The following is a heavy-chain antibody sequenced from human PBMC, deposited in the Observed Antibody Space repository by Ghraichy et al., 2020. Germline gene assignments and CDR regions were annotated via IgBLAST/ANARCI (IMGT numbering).Heavy chain of an antibody. CDR2: LYYSAST. D-gene: IGHD1-1*01. V-gene: IGHV4-59*01. Sequence: EALNISCTVSGGSMSSYYWSWIRQPPGKGLEWIGDLYYSASTNYNPSLKSRVTISVDTSKSQFSLRLSSVTPADTAVYYCARGNWNPSYYYYMDVWGKGTTVTVSS. J-gene: IGHJ6*03. CDR3: ARGNWNPSYYYYMDV. CDR1: GGSMSSYY.